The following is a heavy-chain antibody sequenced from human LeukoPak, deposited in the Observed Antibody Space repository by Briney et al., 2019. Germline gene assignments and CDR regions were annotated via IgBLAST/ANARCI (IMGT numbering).Heavy chain of an antibody. J-gene: IGHJ4*02. CDR2: ISAYNGNT. D-gene: IGHD2-15*01. CDR1: GYTFTSYG. CDR3: ARVEVVAATYRY. V-gene: IGHV1-18*04. Sequence: ASVKVSCKASGYTFTSYGISWVRQAPGQGLEWMGWISAYNGNTNYAQKLQGRVTMTTDTSTSTAYTELRSLRSDDTAVYYCARVEVVAATYRYWGQGTLVTVSS.